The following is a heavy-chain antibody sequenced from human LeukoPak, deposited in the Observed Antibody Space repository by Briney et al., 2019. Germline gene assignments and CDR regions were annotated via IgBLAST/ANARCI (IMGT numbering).Heavy chain of an antibody. CDR1: GFTFSSYG. D-gene: IGHD3-9*01. CDR2: IWYDGSNK. V-gene: IGHV3-33*01. J-gene: IGHJ4*02. CDR3: ARSDDISYYFDY. Sequence: PGRSLRLSCAASGFTFSSYGMHWVRQAPGKGLEWVAVIWYDGSNKYYADSVKGRFTISRDNSKNTLYLQMNSLRAEDTAVYYCARSDDISYYFDYWGQGTLVTVSS.